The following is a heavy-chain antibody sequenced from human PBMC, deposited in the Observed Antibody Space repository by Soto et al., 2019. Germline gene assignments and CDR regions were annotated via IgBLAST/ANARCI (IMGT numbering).Heavy chain of an antibody. CDR1: GYTFTSYD. D-gene: IGHD3-10*01. J-gene: IGHJ4*02. V-gene: IGHV1-8*01. Sequence: ASVKVSCKASGYTFTSYDINWVRQATGQGLEWMGWMNPNSGNTGYAQKFQGRVTMTRNTSISTAYMELSSLRSEDTAVYYCAXGLGYYYGSGSYSPFDYWGPGTLVTVSS. CDR3: AXGLGYYYGSGSYSPFDY. CDR2: MNPNSGNT.